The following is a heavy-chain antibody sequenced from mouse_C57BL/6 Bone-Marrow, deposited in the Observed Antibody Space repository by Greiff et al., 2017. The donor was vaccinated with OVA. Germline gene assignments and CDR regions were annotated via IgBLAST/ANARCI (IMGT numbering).Heavy chain of an antibody. CDR3: ATRRGSY. CDR2: ISYDGSN. Sequence: EVQLQQSGPGLVKPSQSLSLTCSVTGYSITSGYYWNWIRQFPGNKLEWMGYISYDGSNNYNPSLKNRISITRDTSKNQFFLKLNSVTTEDTATYYCATRRGSYWGQGTLVTVSA. J-gene: IGHJ3*01. V-gene: IGHV3-6*01. CDR1: GYSITSGYY.